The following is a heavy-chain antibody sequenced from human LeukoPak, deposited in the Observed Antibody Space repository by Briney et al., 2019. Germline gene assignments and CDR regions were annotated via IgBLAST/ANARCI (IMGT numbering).Heavy chain of an antibody. Sequence: PGGSLRLSCAASGFTFSSYAMSWVRQAPEKGLEWVSAISGSGGSTCYADSVKGRFTISRDNSKNTLYLQMNSLRAEDTAVYYCAKDLPRDLAYGDYFDYWGQGTLVTVSS. J-gene: IGHJ4*02. D-gene: IGHD4-17*01. CDR3: AKDLPRDLAYGDYFDY. CDR1: GFTFSSYA. CDR2: ISGSGGST. V-gene: IGHV3-23*01.